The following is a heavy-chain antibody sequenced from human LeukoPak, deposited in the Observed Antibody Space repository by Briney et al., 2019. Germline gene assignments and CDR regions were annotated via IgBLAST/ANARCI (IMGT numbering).Heavy chain of an antibody. Sequence: SETLSLTCTVSGGSISSGDYYWSWIRQSPGKGLEWIGYIYYSGSTYYNPSLKSRVTISVDTSKNQFSLKLSSVTAADTAVYYCARGPDYYGSGSYFDPWGQGTLVTVSS. J-gene: IGHJ5*02. CDR2: IYYSGST. CDR1: GGSISSGDYY. V-gene: IGHV4-30-4*01. D-gene: IGHD3-10*01. CDR3: ARGPDYYGSGSYFDP.